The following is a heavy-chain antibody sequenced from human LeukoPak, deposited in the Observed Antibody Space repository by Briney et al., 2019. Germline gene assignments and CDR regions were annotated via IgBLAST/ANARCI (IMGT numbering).Heavy chain of an antibody. J-gene: IGHJ3*02. V-gene: IGHV4-30-4*08. CDR2: IYYSGST. Sequence: PSETLSLTCTVSGVSMSSGAFYWSWIRQHPGKGLEWIGNIYYSGSTYYNPSLKSRVTISVDRSKNQFSLKLTSVTAADTAVYYCARAFPVDDYGDPDAFDIWGQGTMVTVSS. CDR3: ARAFPVDDYGDPDAFDI. D-gene: IGHD4-17*01. CDR1: GVSMSSGAFY.